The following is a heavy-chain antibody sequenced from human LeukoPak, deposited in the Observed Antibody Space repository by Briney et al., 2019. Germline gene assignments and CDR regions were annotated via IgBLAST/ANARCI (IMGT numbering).Heavy chain of an antibody. D-gene: IGHD3-22*01. CDR3: ARGRHYYDTSGYYFFDY. V-gene: IGHV4-39*07. CDR1: GGSISSSSYY. CDR2: IYYSGST. Sequence: PSETLSLTCTVSGGSISSSSYYWGWIRQPPGKGLEWIGSIYYSGSTYYNPSLKSRVIISEDTSKNQFSLKLSSVTAADTAVYYCARGRHYYDTSGYYFFDYWGQGTLVTVSS. J-gene: IGHJ4*02.